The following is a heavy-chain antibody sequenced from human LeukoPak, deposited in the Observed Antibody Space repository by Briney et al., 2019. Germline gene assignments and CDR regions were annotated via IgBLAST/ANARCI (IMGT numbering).Heavy chain of an antibody. J-gene: IGHJ5*02. CDR2: IYPGDSDT. V-gene: IGHV5-51*01. Sequence: LGESLKISCKGSGYSFTSYWIGWVRQMPGKGLEWMGIIYPGDSDTRYSPSFQGQVTISADKSISTAYLQWSSLKASDTAMHYCARMEITMVRGVIITANWFDPWGQGTLVTVSS. D-gene: IGHD3-10*01. CDR3: ARMEITMVRGVIITANWFDP. CDR1: GYSFTSYW.